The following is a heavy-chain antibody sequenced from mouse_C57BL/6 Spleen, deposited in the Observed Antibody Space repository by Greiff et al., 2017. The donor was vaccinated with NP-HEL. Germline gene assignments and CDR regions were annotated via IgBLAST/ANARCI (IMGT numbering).Heavy chain of an antibody. CDR3: GRDGYYWYFDV. CDR2: ISSGSSTI. V-gene: IGHV5-17*01. J-gene: IGHJ1*03. Sequence: EVKLEESGGGLVKPGGSLKLSCAASGFTFSDYGMHWVRQAPEKGLEWVAYISSGSSTIYYADTVKGRFTISRDNAKNTLFLQMTSLRSEDTAMYYCGRDGYYWYFDVWGTGTTVTVSS. D-gene: IGHD2-3*01. CDR1: GFTFSDYG.